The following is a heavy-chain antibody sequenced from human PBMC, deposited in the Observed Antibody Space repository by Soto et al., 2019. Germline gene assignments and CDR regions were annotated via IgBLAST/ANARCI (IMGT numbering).Heavy chain of an antibody. D-gene: IGHD3-10*01. Sequence: SETLSLTCNVSGGPIKTGDYYWNWIRQPPGKGLEWIGYVFYSGATNYSPSLKSRAAISMDTSKNQFSLSLTSVTAADTAVYYCARAGFSYGHLLFWGQGTRVTVSS. CDR1: GGPIKTGDYY. V-gene: IGHV4-30-4*01. J-gene: IGHJ4*02. CDR3: ARAGFSYGHLLF. CDR2: VFYSGAT.